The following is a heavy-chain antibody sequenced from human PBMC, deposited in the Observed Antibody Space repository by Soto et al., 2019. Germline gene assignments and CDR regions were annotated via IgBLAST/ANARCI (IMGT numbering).Heavy chain of an antibody. CDR1: GFTFSSYG. Sequence: GGSLRLSCAASGFTFSSYGMHWVRQAPGKGLEWVAVVSYDGGNKNYVDSVKGRFTISRDNSKNTLSLQMNSLRAEDTAVYYCAKDSYYYDSTGYYIFDNWGQGTLVTVSS. D-gene: IGHD3-22*01. CDR2: VSYDGGNK. J-gene: IGHJ4*02. CDR3: AKDSYYYDSTGYYIFDN. V-gene: IGHV3-30*18.